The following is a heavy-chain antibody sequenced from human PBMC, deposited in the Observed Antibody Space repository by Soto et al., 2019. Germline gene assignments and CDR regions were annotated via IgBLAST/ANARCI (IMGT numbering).Heavy chain of an antibody. CDR1: GGSFSGYY. CDR3: AAYYYGSGSYFKGYDY. Sequence: QVQLQQWGAGLLKPSETLSLTCAVSGGSFSGYYWSWIRQPPGKGLEWIGEINHSGSTNYNPSPQSRVPITGDPSQTQFSQKLSSVTAADTAVYYWAAYYYGSGSYFKGYDYWGQGTLVTVSS. J-gene: IGHJ4*02. D-gene: IGHD3-10*01. CDR2: INHSGST. V-gene: IGHV4-34*01.